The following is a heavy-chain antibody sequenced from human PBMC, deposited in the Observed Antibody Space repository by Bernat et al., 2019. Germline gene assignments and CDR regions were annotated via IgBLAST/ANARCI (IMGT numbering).Heavy chain of an antibody. D-gene: IGHD6-13*01. CDR3: AKAFSSSWYYFDY. Sequence: VQLVESGGGVVQPGRSLRLSCAASGFTFSSYGMHWVRQAPGKGLEWVAVISYDGSNKYYADSVKGRFTISRDNSKNTLYLQMNSPRAEDTAVYYCAKAFSSSWYYFDYWGQGTLVTVSS. CDR1: GFTFSSYG. CDR2: ISYDGSNK. V-gene: IGHV3-30*18. J-gene: IGHJ4*02.